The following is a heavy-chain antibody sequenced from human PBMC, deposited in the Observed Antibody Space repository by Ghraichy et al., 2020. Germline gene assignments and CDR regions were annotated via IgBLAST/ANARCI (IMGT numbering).Heavy chain of an antibody. J-gene: IGHJ4*02. CDR3: ARDYGGKSGSDY. V-gene: IGHV3-33*01. D-gene: IGHD4-23*01. CDR1: GFTFSSYG. CDR2: IWYDGSNK. Sequence: GGSLRLSCAASGFTFSSYGMHWVRQAPGKGLEWVAVIWYDGSNKYYADSVKGRFTISRDNSKNTLYLQMNSLRAEHTAVYYCARDYGGKSGSDYSSQAPLITVSS.